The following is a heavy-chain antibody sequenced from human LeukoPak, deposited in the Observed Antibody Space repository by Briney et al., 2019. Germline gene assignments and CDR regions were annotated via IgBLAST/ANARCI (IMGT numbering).Heavy chain of an antibody. CDR1: GYSFGTFW. J-gene: IGHJ6*02. CDR2: IYPGDSDT. CDR3: ARVRNYWYGSFYHFAMDV. V-gene: IGHV5-51*01. Sequence: GESLKISCKGSGYSFGTFWIAWVRQMPGKGLEWMGIIYPGDSDTRYSPSFQGQVTISVDKSISTAYLQWSSLKASDSAIYYCARVRNYWYGSFYHFAMDVWGQGTTVTVSS. D-gene: IGHD4-17*01.